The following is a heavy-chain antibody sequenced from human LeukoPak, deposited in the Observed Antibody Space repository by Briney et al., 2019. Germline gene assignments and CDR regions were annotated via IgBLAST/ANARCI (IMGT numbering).Heavy chain of an antibody. Sequence: GGSLRLSCAASGFTFSSYWMSWVRQAPGKGLEWVANIKQDGSEKYYVDSVKGRFTISRDNAKNSLYLQMNSLRAEDTAVYYCARPLPGGYYYGMDVWGQGTTVTVSS. J-gene: IGHJ6*02. CDR3: ARPLPGGYYYGMDV. CDR2: IKQDGSEK. V-gene: IGHV3-7*01. CDR1: GFTFSSYW. D-gene: IGHD3-10*01.